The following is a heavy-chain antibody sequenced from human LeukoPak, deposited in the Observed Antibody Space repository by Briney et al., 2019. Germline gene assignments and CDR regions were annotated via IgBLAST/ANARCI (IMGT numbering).Heavy chain of an antibody. CDR2: IRYDGSNK. CDR3: AMQESGSYYVRVGYFDY. D-gene: IGHD1-26*01. J-gene: IGHJ4*02. V-gene: IGHV3-30*02. Sequence: GGSLRLSCAASGFTFSSYGMHWVRQAPGKGLEWVAFIRYDGSNKYYADSVKGRFTISRDNSKNTLYLQMNSLRAEDTAVYYCAMQESGSYYVRVGYFDYWGQGTLVTVSS. CDR1: GFTFSSYG.